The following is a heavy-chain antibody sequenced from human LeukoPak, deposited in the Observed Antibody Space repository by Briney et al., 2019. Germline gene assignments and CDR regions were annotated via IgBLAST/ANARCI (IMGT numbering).Heavy chain of an antibody. Sequence: ASVKVSCKASGGTFSSYAISWVRQAPGQGLEWMGGIIPIFGTANYAQKFQGRVTITADESTSTAYMELSSLRSEDTAVYYCALRFLEWPEYGVGFDYWGQGTLATVSS. D-gene: IGHD3-3*01. V-gene: IGHV1-69*13. CDR1: GGTFSSYA. CDR3: ALRFLEWPEYGVGFDY. J-gene: IGHJ4*02. CDR2: IIPIFGTA.